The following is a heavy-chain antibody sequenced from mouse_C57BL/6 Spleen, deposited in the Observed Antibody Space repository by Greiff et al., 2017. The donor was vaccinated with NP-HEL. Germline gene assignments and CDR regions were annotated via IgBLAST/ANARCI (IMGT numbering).Heavy chain of an antibody. D-gene: IGHD1-1*01. Sequence: VQLQQPGTELVKPGASVKLSCKASGYTFTSYWMHWVKQRPGQGLEWIGNINPSNGGTNYNEKFKSKATLTVDKSSSTAYMQLSSLTSEDSAVYYCHYYGSSYDWYFDVWGTGTTVTVSS. CDR2: INPSNGGT. CDR3: HYYGSSYDWYFDV. V-gene: IGHV1-53*01. CDR1: GYTFTSYW. J-gene: IGHJ1*03.